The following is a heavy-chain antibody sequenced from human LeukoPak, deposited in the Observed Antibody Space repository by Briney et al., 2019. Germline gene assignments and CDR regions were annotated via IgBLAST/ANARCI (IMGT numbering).Heavy chain of an antibody. CDR3: TRRNKDDSSGYYYD. J-gene: IGHJ4*02. CDR2: IRSKANNYAT. Sequence: PGRSLRLSCAASGFTFSGSAMHWVRQASGKGLEWVGRIRSKANNYATAYAASVKGRFTISREDSKNTAYLQMNSLKTEDTAVYCCTRRNKDDSSGYYYDWGQGTLVTVSS. CDR1: GFTFSGSA. D-gene: IGHD3-22*01. V-gene: IGHV3-73*01.